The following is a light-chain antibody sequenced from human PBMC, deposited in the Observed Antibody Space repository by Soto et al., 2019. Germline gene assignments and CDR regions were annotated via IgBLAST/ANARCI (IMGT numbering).Light chain of an antibody. V-gene: IGKV1-5*03. Sequence: DIKMTQSPATLSGSVGDRVTITCRASQTISSWLAWYQQKPGKAPKLLIYKASTLKSGVPSRFSGSGSGTEFTLTISSLQPDDFAVYYCQQRSNWPLTCGGGTKGDI. CDR2: KAS. CDR3: QQRSNWPLT. CDR1: QTISSW. J-gene: IGKJ4*01.